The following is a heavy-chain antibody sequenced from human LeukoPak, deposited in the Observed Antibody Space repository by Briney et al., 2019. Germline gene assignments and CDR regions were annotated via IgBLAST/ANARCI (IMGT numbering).Heavy chain of an antibody. CDR2: IYHSGST. CDR1: GGSISSSNW. J-gene: IGHJ3*02. Sequence: SETLSVTCAVSGGSISSSNWWSWVRQPPGKGLEWIGEIYHSGSTNYNPSLKSRVTISVDKSKNQYSLKLSSVTAADTAVYYCARAGIGTEAFDIWGQGTMVTVSS. CDR3: ARAGIGTEAFDI. V-gene: IGHV4-4*02. D-gene: IGHD1-1*01.